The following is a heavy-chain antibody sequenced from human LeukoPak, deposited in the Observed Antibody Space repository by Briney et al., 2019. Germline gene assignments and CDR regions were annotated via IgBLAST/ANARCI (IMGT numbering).Heavy chain of an antibody. V-gene: IGHV4-4*02. J-gene: IGHJ5*02. CDR1: GGSISSSNW. CDR2: IYYSGST. D-gene: IGHD3-10*01. CDR3: AREDAVRGVIIGVSGVDP. Sequence: PSETLSLTCAVSGGSISSSNWWSWVRQPPGKGLEWIGSIYYSGSTYYNPSLKSRVTISVDTSKNHFSLKLSSVTAADTAVYYCAREDAVRGVIIGVSGVDPWGQGTLVTVSS.